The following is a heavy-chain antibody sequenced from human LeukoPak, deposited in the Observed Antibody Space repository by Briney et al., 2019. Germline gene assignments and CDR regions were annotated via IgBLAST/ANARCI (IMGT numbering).Heavy chain of an antibody. D-gene: IGHD3-22*01. J-gene: IGHJ4*02. CDR3: AREDRDSSGSSRVDYFDY. CDR2: INPSGGST. CDR1: GYTFTGYY. V-gene: IGHV1-46*01. Sequence: GASVKVSCKTSGYTFTGYYMHWVRQAPGQGLEWMGIINPSGGSTSYAQKFQGRVTMTRDMSTSTVYMELSSLRSEDTAVYYCAREDRDSSGSSRVDYFDYWGQGTLVTVSS.